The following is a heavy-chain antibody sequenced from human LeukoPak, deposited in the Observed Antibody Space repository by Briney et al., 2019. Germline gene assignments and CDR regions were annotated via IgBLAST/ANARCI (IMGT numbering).Heavy chain of an antibody. CDR1: GFTFDDYG. J-gene: IGHJ4*02. Sequence: GGSLRLSCAASGFTFDDYGMSWVRQAPGKGLEWVSGINWNGDSTGYVESVKGRFTISRDNAKNSVYLQMNSLRGEDTAVYYCARDRRPTVYGGLDSWGQGTLVTVSS. CDR2: INWNGDST. V-gene: IGHV3-20*04. D-gene: IGHD2-15*01. CDR3: ARDRRPTVYGGLDS.